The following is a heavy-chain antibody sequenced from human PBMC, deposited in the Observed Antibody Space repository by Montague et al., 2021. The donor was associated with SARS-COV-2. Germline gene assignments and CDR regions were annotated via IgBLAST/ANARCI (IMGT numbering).Heavy chain of an antibody. CDR2: IYYSGST. V-gene: IGHV4-39*01. Sequence: SETLSLTCTVSGGSISSSSYYWGWIRQPPGKGLEWIGNIYYSGSTYYNPSLKSRVTISANTSKNQFSLKLRSVTAADTALYYCARHVGDWFIVVVPSWFDPWGQGTLVTVSS. CDR3: ARHVGDWFIVVVPSWFDP. CDR1: GGSISSSSYY. J-gene: IGHJ5*02. D-gene: IGHD2-2*01.